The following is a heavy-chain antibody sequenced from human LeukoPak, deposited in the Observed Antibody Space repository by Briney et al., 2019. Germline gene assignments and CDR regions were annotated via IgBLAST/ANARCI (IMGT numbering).Heavy chain of an antibody. Sequence: GGSLRLSCSASGFIFSSYDMSWVRQAPGEGLEWVSAISGSGAATYYADPVKGRFTISRDNSKNTLYLQMDSLRAEDTAVYYCAKGGAGSSSRNWFDPWGQGTLVTVSS. CDR2: ISGSGAAT. V-gene: IGHV3-23*01. J-gene: IGHJ5*02. CDR3: AKGGAGSSSRNWFDP. CDR1: GFIFSSYD. D-gene: IGHD6-6*01.